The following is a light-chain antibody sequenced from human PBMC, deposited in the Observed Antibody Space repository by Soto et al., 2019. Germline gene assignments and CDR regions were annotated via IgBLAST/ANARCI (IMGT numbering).Light chain of an antibody. CDR1: SSNIGSNY. CDR3: AAWDDSLGGHAV. V-gene: IGLV1-47*01. CDR2: RNN. J-gene: IGLJ7*01. Sequence: QSVLTQPPSASGTPGQRVTISCSGSSSNIGSNYVYWYQQLPGTAPKLLIYRNNQRPSGVPDRFSGSKSGTSASLAISGLRCEDEADYYCAAWDDSLGGHAVFGGGIQLTVL.